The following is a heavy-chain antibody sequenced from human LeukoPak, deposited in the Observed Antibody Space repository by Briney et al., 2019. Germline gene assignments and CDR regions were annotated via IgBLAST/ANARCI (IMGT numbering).Heavy chain of an antibody. Sequence: ASVKVSCKASGYTFTSYGISWVRQAPGQGLEWMGWISAYNGNTNYAQKLQGRVTMTTDTSTSTAYMELRSLRSDDTAVYYCARGAAYYDFPKYYYMDVWGKATTVTVSS. D-gene: IGHD3-3*01. V-gene: IGHV1-18*01. CDR2: ISAYNGNT. J-gene: IGHJ6*03. CDR3: ARGAAYYDFPKYYYMDV. CDR1: GYTFTSYG.